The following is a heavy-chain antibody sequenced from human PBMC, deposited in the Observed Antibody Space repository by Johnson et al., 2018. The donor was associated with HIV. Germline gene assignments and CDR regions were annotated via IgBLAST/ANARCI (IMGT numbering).Heavy chain of an antibody. D-gene: IGHD6-13*01. CDR1: GFTFSSYG. V-gene: IGHV3-30*02. CDR2: IRNDGSNE. CDR3: AKARAGDAFDI. Sequence: QVQLVESGGGLVQPGRSLRLSCAASGFTFSSYGMHWVRQAPGKGLQWVAFIRNDGSNEYYADSVKGRFTISRDNSKNALYLQMNSLRAEDTAVYYCAKARAGDAFDIWGQGTMVTVSS. J-gene: IGHJ3*02.